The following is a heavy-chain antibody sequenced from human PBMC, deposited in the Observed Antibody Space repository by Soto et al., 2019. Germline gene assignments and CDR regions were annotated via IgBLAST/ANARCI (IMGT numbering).Heavy chain of an antibody. V-gene: IGHV1-69*13. J-gene: IGHJ4*02. CDR1: VDRFSSYT. CDR2: IIPIFGTA. D-gene: IGHD6-13*01. Sequence: GTAVKLSCEPSVDRFSSYTISWVRQAHGQGIEWMGGIIPIFGTAKYAQKFQGRVTITADESTSTVYMELSSLTSENTAVYSCARVSIAAAALASWAQGHLLTASS. CDR3: ARVSIAAAALAS.